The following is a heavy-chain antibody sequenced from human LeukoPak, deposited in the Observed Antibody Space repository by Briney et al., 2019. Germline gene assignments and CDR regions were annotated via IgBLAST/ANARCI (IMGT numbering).Heavy chain of an antibody. V-gene: IGHV4-38-2*01. Sequence: SETLSLTCAVSGYSISSGYYWGWIRQPPGKGLEWIGSIYHSGSTYYNPSLKSRVTISVDTSKNQFSLKLSFVTAADTAVYYCARQGGIAAAGSIGYWGQGTLVTVSS. CDR2: IYHSGST. J-gene: IGHJ4*02. CDR1: GYSISSGYY. D-gene: IGHD6-13*01. CDR3: ARQGGIAAAGSIGY.